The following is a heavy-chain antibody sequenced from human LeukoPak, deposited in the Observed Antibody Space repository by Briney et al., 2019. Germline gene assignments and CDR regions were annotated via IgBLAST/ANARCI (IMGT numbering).Heavy chain of an antibody. CDR1: GGSIRSSY. V-gene: IGHV4-59*08. D-gene: IGHD4-17*01. CDR3: ARQVGGTVTTAEFDY. J-gene: IGHJ4*02. CDR2: IHHSGSR. Sequence: TPSETLSLTCTVSGGSIRSSYWNWIRQSPGKGLQWIGSIHHSGSRSLNPSLESRVTVSVDTSKNQFSLKLSSVTAADTAVYYCARQVGGTVTTAEFDYWGQGTLVTVSS.